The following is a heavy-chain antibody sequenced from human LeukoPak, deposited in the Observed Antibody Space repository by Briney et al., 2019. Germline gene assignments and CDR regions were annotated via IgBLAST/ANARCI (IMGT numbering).Heavy chain of an antibody. CDR2: FSSRSGST. CDR3: AKVAAAAPYFDY. Sequence: GGSLRLSCEGSGFTFSIYSMNWVRQAPGQGLEWVSSFSSRSGSTYYADSVKGRFTISRDNSKNTLYLQMNSLRAEDTAVYYCAKVAAAAPYFDYWGQGTLVTVSS. CDR1: GFTFSIYS. V-gene: IGHV3-23*01. J-gene: IGHJ4*02. D-gene: IGHD6-13*01.